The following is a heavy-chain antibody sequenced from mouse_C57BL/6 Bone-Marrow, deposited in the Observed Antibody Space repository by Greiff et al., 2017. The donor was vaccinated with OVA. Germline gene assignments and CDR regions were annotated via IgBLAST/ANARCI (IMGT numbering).Heavy chain of an antibody. CDR2: IHPNSGST. CDR3: ARNEDYYGKDFDV. CDR1: GYTFTSYW. D-gene: IGHD1-1*01. Sequence: VKLQQPGAELVKPGASVKLSCKASGYTFTSYWMHWVKQRPGQGLEWIGMIHPNSGSTNYNEKFKGKATLTADKSSSTAYMELRSLTSEDSAVYFCARNEDYYGKDFDVWGTGTTVTVSS. J-gene: IGHJ1*03. V-gene: IGHV1-64*01.